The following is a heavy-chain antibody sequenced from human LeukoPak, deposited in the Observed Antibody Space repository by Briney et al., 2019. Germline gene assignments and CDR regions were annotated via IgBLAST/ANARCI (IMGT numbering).Heavy chain of an antibody. Sequence: PGGSLRLSCAASGFTFSSYNMHWVRQAPGKGLEWVALIRYDGSNKYYADSVKGRFTISRDNSKKTLYLQMNSLRAEDTAVYYCAKEEGPHCGGDCPFDYWGQGTLVTVSS. CDR1: GFTFSSYN. CDR2: IRYDGSNK. D-gene: IGHD2-21*01. J-gene: IGHJ4*02. CDR3: AKEEGPHCGGDCPFDY. V-gene: IGHV3-30*02.